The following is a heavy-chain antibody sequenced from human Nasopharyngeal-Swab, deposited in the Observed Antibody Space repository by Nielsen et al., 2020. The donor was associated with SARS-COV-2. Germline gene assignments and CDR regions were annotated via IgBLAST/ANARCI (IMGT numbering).Heavy chain of an antibody. Sequence: SLKIYCAASGFTFDDYAMHWVRQAPGKGLEWVSGISWNSGSIGYADSVKGRFTISRDNAKNSLYLQMDSLRAEDTALYYCAKDMEEQWLGALDYWGQGTLVTVSS. CDR2: ISWNSGSI. D-gene: IGHD6-19*01. CDR1: GFTFDDYA. J-gene: IGHJ4*02. V-gene: IGHV3-9*01. CDR3: AKDMEEQWLGALDY.